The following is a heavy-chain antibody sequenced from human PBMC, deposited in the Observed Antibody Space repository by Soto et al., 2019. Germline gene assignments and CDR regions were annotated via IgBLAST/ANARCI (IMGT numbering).Heavy chain of an antibody. J-gene: IGHJ4*02. V-gene: IGHV3-23*01. D-gene: IGHD6-19*01. CDR3: AKDSSGWWVGYDY. CDR1: GFTFSSYA. CDR2: ISGSGGST. Sequence: EVQLLESGGGLVQPGGSLRLSCVASGFTFSSYAMSWVRQAPGKGLEWVSAISGSGGSTYYADSVKGRFTISRDNSKNTLYLQMNSLRAEDTAVYYCAKDSSGWWVGYDYWGQGTLVTVSS.